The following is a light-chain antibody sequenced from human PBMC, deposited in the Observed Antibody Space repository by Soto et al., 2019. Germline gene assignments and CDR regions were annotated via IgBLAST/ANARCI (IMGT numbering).Light chain of an antibody. CDR3: CSYTTSNTRQIV. V-gene: IGLV2-14*03. J-gene: IGLJ1*01. CDR2: DVS. Sequence: QSALTPPASVSGSPGQSITISCTGNSSDVCGYNYVSWYKQHPGKAPKFMIYDVSSRPSGVSNRFSGSKSGNTASLTISGLQAEDEADYYCCSYTTSNTRQIVFGTGTKVTVL. CDR1: SSDVCGYNY.